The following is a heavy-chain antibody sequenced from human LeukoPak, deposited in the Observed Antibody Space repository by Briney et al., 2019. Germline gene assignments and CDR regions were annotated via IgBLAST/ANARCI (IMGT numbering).Heavy chain of an antibody. Sequence: SGGSLRLSCAASGFTFSSYWMSWVRQAPGKGLEWVSVIYSGGSTYYADSVKGRFTISRDNSKNSLYLQMNSLRAEDTAVYYCARDVTYYDSSGSTTFDYWGQGTLVTVSS. J-gene: IGHJ4*02. CDR2: IYSGGST. D-gene: IGHD3-22*01. V-gene: IGHV3-66*01. CDR1: GFTFSSYW. CDR3: ARDVTYYDSSGSTTFDY.